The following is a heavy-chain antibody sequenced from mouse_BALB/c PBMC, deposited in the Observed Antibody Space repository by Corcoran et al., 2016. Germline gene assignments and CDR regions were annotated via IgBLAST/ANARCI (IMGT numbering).Heavy chain of an antibody. V-gene: IGHV3-6*02. CDR2: ISYDGSN. J-gene: IGHJ3*01. D-gene: IGHD2-4*01. CDR1: GYSITSGYY. Sequence: DVQLQESGPGLVKPSQSLSLTCSVTGYSITSGYYWNWIRQFPGNKLEWMGYISYDGSNNYNPSLKNRISITRDTSKNQFFLKLNSVTTEDTATYYCARDWVSYDYSFAYWGQGTLVTVSA. CDR3: ARDWVSYDYSFAY.